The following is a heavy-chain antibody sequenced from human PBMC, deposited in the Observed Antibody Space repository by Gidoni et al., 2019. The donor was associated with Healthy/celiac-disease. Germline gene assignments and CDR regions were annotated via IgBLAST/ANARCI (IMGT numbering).Heavy chain of an antibody. Sequence: EVQLVESGGGLVQPGGSLKLSCAASGFTFSGSAMHWVRQASGKGLEWVGRIRSKANSYATAYAASVKGRFTISRDDSKNTAYLQMNSLKTEDTAVYYCTSDSSGYYVYYFDYWGQGTLVTVSS. CDR2: IRSKANSYAT. D-gene: IGHD3-22*01. J-gene: IGHJ4*02. CDR3: TSDSSGYYVYYFDY. V-gene: IGHV3-73*02. CDR1: GFTFSGSA.